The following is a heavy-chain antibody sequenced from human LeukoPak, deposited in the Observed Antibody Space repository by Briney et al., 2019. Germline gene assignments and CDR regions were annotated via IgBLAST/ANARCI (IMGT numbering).Heavy chain of an antibody. D-gene: IGHD2-8*01. Sequence: GGSQRLSCAASGFTFSRYWMGWARQAPGKGLEWVATIKEDGGEKYYVDSVKGRFTISRDNAKNSLFLQMNSLRAEDTAEYYCAVHNGDYWGQGTLVTVSP. V-gene: IGHV3-7*05. J-gene: IGHJ4*02. CDR2: IKEDGGEK. CDR3: AVHNGDY. CDR1: GFTFSRYW.